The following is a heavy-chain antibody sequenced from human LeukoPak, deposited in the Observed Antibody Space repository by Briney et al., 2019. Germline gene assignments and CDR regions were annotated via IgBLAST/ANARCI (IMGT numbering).Heavy chain of an antibody. CDR2: IYYSGST. D-gene: IGHD5-18*01. Sequence: SETLSLTCTVSGGSISSSSYYWGWIRQPPGKGLEWIGSIYYSGSTYYDPSLKSRVTISVDTSKNQFSLRLSSVTAADTAVYYCARLQAAMVTFFAFDIWGQGTMVTVSS. CDR1: GGSISSSSYY. V-gene: IGHV4-39*01. CDR3: ARLQAAMVTFFAFDI. J-gene: IGHJ3*02.